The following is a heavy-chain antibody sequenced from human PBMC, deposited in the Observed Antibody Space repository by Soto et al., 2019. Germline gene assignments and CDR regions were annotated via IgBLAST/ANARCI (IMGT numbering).Heavy chain of an antibody. V-gene: IGHV1-2*04. CDR3: ARETYYDFWSGYYRSGYYGMDV. CDR1: GYTFTGYY. D-gene: IGHD3-3*01. J-gene: IGHJ6*02. Sequence: EASVKVSCKASGYTFTGYYMHWVRQAPGQGLEWMGWINPNSGGTNYAQKFQGWVTMTRDTSISTAYMELSRLRSDDTAVYYCARETYYDFWSGYYRSGYYGMDVWGQGTTVTVSS. CDR2: INPNSGGT.